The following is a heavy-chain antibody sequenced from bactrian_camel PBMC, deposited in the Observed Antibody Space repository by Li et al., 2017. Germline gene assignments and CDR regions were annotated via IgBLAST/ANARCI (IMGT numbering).Heavy chain of an antibody. CDR1: KYRSDSDC. CDR2: IGSDGTT. J-gene: IGHJ6*01. Sequence: HVQLVESGGGSVQAGGSLVLSCATSKYRSDSDCLGWFRQAPGNEREGVAVIGSDGTTKYADSVKGRFLISKDNAKNTLYLELNSLKPEDTAIYYCAVAGGGYCYKRADFGYWGQGTQVTVS. D-gene: IGHD2*01. V-gene: IGHV3S55*01. CDR3: AVAGGGYCYKRADFGY.